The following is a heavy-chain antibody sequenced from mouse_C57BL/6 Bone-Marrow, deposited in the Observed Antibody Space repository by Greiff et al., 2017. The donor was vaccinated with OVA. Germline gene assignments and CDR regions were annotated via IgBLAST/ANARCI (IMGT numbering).Heavy chain of an antibody. CDR1: GYTFTSYW. Sequence: QVQLQQPGAELVKPGASVKMSCKASGYTFTSYWITWVKQRPGQGLEWIGDIYPGSGSTTYNEKFKSKATLTVDTSSSTAYMQISSLTSEDAAVYYCARKDDYDGDYVDYWGQGTTLTVSS. D-gene: IGHD2-4*01. V-gene: IGHV1-55*01. J-gene: IGHJ2*01. CDR2: IYPGSGST. CDR3: ARKDDYDGDYVDY.